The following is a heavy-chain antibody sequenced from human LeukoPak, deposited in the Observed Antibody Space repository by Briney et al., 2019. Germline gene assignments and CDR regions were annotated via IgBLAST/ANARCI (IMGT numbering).Heavy chain of an antibody. V-gene: IGHV3-30*02. CDR1: GFTFSSYG. CDR2: IRYDGSNK. CDR3: AKVGGSYYESYFDY. D-gene: IGHD1-26*01. Sequence: GGSLRLSCAASGFTFSSYGMHWVRQAPGKGLEWVAFIRYDGSNKYYADSVKGRFTISRDNSKNTLYLQMNSLRAEDTAVYYCAKVGGSYYESYFDYWGQGTLVTVSS. J-gene: IGHJ4*02.